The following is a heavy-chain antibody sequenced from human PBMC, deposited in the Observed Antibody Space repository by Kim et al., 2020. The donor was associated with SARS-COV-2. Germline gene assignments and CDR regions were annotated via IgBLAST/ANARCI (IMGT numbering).Heavy chain of an antibody. V-gene: IGHV3-30-3*01. CDR1: GFTFSSYA. Sequence: GGSLRLSCAASGFTFSSYAMHWVRQAPGKGLEWVAVISYDGSNKYYADSVKGRFTISRDNSKNTLYLQMNSLRAEDTAVYYCASPQGAGGAIYWGQGTLVTVSS. D-gene: IGHD3-16*01. CDR2: ISYDGSNK. CDR3: ASPQGAGGAIY. J-gene: IGHJ4*02.